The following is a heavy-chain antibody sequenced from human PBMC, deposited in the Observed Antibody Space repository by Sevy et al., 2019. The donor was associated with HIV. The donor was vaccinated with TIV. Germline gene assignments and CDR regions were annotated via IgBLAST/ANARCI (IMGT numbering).Heavy chain of an antibody. CDR1: GFNFSPYA. Sequence: GGSLRLSCAASGFNFSPYAMHWVRQGPGKGVEWVATVSSDGTTRSYVDSIKGRFSLSRDNSKNTLYLQMNNLTPEDTAVYYCAKEGYYYDSRSSDWFDPWGPGALVTVSS. CDR2: VSSDGTTR. D-gene: IGHD3-22*01. J-gene: IGHJ5*02. V-gene: IGHV3-30*18. CDR3: AKEGYYYDSRSSDWFDP.